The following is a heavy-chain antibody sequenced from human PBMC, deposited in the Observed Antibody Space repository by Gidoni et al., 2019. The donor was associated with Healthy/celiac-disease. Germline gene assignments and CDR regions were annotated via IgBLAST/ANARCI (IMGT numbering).Heavy chain of an antibody. D-gene: IGHD3-9*01. CDR2: INHSGST. CDR1: GGSFSGDY. CDR3: ARVNYDILTAMRYYYYYMDV. Sequence: QVQLQQWGAGLLKPSETLSLTCAVYGGSFSGDYWSWLRQPPGKGLEWIGEINHSGSTNYNPSLKSRVTISVDTSKNQFSLKLSSVTAADTAVYYCARVNYDILTAMRYYYYYMDVWGKGTTVTVSS. J-gene: IGHJ6*03. V-gene: IGHV4-34*01.